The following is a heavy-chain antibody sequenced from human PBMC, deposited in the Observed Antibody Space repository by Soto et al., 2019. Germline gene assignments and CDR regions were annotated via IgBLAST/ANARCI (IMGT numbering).Heavy chain of an antibody. CDR3: ARARHSGSWDY. CDR2: IGTAGDT. CDR1: GFTFSSYD. J-gene: IGHJ4*02. V-gene: IGHV3-13*04. Sequence: EVQLVESGGGLVQPGGSLRLSCAASGFTFSSYDMHWVRQATGKGLEWVSAIGTAGDTYYPGSVKGRFTISRENAKNSLYLQMNILRAGDTAVYYCARARHSGSWDYWGQGTLVTVSS. D-gene: IGHD6-13*01.